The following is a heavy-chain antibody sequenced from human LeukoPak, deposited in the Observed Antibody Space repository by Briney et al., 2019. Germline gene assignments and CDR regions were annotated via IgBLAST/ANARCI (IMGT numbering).Heavy chain of an antibody. D-gene: IGHD5-12*01. CDR2: INPNSGGT. V-gene: IGHV1-2*02. CDR1: GYTFTGYY. Sequence: EASVKVSCKASGYTFTGYYMHWVRQAPGQGLEWMGWINPNSGGTNYAQKFQGRVTMTRDTSISTAYMGLSRLRSDDTAVYYCARGGGYSGYEFDPWGQGTLVTVSS. CDR3: ARGGGYSGYEFDP. J-gene: IGHJ5*02.